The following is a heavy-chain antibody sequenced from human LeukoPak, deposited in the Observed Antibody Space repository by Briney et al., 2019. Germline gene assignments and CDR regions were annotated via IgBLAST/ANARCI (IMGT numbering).Heavy chain of an antibody. CDR2: IYPSGST. V-gene: IGHV4-4*07. CDR3: ARVGLRQTAWFDP. Sequence: NPSETLSLTCTVSGASISSYYWSWIRQPAGEGLEWIGRIYPSGSTNYNPSLKSRLTMSIDTSKNQFSLNLSSVTAADTAMYYCARVGLRQTAWFDPWGQGTLVTVSS. CDR1: GASISSYY. J-gene: IGHJ5*02. D-gene: IGHD5-12*01.